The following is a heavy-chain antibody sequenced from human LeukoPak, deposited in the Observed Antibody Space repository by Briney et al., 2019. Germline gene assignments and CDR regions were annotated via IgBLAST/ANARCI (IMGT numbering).Heavy chain of an antibody. J-gene: IGHJ4*02. Sequence: GGSLRLSCAASGFTFSSYAMSWVRQAPGKGLEWVSAISGSGGSTYYADSVKGRFTISRDNSKNTLYLQMNSLRAEDTAVYYCAKAQLWFGELAPFDYWGQGTLITVSS. CDR2: ISGSGGST. V-gene: IGHV3-23*01. D-gene: IGHD3-10*01. CDR1: GFTFSSYA. CDR3: AKAQLWFGELAPFDY.